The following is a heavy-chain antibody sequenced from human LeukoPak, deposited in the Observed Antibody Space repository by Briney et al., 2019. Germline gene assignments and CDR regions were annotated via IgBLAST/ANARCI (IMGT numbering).Heavy chain of an antibody. V-gene: IGHV3-48*04. J-gene: IGHJ4*02. CDR2: IGTSSTTT. Sequence: GGSLRLSCAASGFTFSSYTMNWVRQPPGKGLEWVSNIGTSSTTTYYADSVKGRFTISRDNAKNSLYLQMNSLRAEDTAFYYCAKDLFGNVRPIFDYWGQGTLVTVSS. CDR3: AKDLFGNVRPIFDY. CDR1: GFTFSSYT. D-gene: IGHD3-16*01.